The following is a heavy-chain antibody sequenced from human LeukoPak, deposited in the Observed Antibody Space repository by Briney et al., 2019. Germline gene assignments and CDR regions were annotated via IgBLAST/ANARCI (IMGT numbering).Heavy chain of an antibody. CDR1: GGSFSGYY. CDR2: INHSGST. CDR3: ARRYSYGDFDY. V-gene: IGHV4-34*01. Sequence: SETLSLTCAVYGGSFSGYYWSWIRQPPGKGLEWIGEINHSGSTNYNPSLKSRVTISVDTSKNQFSLKLSSVTAADTAVYYCARRYSYGDFDYWGRGTLVTVSS. J-gene: IGHJ4*02. D-gene: IGHD5-18*01.